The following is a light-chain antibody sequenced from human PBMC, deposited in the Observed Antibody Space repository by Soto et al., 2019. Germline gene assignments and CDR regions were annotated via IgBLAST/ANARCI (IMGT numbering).Light chain of an antibody. Sequence: QSVLTQPASVSGSPGQSITISCTGTSSDVGGHNYVSWYQQHPGKTPKLIIYEASYRPSGVSHRFSGSKSGNTASLTISGLQAEDEADYYCQSYDSSLSGLWVFGGGTKLTVL. CDR1: SSDVGGHNY. CDR3: QSYDSSLSGLWV. V-gene: IGLV2-14*01. J-gene: IGLJ3*02. CDR2: EAS.